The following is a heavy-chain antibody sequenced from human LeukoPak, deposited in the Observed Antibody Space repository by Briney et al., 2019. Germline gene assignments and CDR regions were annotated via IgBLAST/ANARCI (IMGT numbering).Heavy chain of an antibody. Sequence: PGGSLRLSCAASGFTFSSYGMHWVRQAPGKGLEWVSSISSSSTYIFYADSVKGRFTISRDNAKNSLYLQMNSLRAEDTAVYYCATGKHYYDSSGYYFYYFDYWGQGTLVTVSS. V-gene: IGHV3-21*01. CDR2: ISSSSTYI. J-gene: IGHJ4*02. CDR3: ATGKHYYDSSGYYFYYFDY. D-gene: IGHD3-22*01. CDR1: GFTFSSYG.